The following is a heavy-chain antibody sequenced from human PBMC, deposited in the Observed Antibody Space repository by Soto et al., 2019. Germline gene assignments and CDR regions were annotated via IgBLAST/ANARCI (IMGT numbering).Heavy chain of an antibody. CDR1: GFTFSSYG. CDR3: AKDRAQQLYDY. V-gene: IGHV3-30*18. Sequence: PGWSLRLSCAASGFTFSSYGMHWVRQAPGKGLEWVAVISYDGSNKYYADSVKGRFTISRDNSKNTLYLQMNSLRAEDTAVYYCAKDRAQQLYDYWGQGTLVPVSS. J-gene: IGHJ4*02. CDR2: ISYDGSNK. D-gene: IGHD6-13*01.